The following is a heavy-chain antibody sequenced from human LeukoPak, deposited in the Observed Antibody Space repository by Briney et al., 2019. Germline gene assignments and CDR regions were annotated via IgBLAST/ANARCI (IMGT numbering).Heavy chain of an antibody. J-gene: IGHJ6*03. CDR2: IYSGGST. V-gene: IGHV3-53*01. CDR3: AKNSGHLGYYYMDV. Sequence: TGGSLRLSCAASGFTVSSNYMSWVRQAPGKGLEWVSVIYSGGSTYYSDSVKGRFTISRDNSRNTLYLQMNSLRAEDTAVYYCAKNSGHLGYYYMDVWGKGTTGTVSS. CDR1: GFTVSSNY.